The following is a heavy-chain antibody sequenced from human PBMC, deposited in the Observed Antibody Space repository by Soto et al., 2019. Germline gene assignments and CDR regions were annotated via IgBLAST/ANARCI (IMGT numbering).Heavy chain of an antibody. V-gene: IGHV1-2*02. Sequence: QVQMVQSGAEVRKSGASVKVSCKASGYTFSDYFIQWLRQAPGQGLEWVAWINPKTAATNYAKKFQERVTVASDTSFSTAYLELTRLRPDDTALYYCAIIKCGLDYCSGMDVWGQGTAVSVSS. CDR3: AIIKCGLDYCSGMDV. CDR2: INPKTAAT. D-gene: IGHD4-17*01. J-gene: IGHJ6*02. CDR1: GYTFSDYF.